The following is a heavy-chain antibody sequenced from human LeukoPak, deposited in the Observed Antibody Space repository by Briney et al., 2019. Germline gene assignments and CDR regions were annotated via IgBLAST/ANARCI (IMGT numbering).Heavy chain of an antibody. J-gene: IGHJ5*02. CDR3: ARDPPAQGGDWFDP. Sequence: GGSLRLSCAASGFTFSSYDMNWVRQAPGKGLEWVSYISNSGSSIYYADSVKGRFTISRDNAKNSLYLQMNSLTADDTAVYYCARDPPAQGGDWFDPWGQGTLVTVSS. V-gene: IGHV3-48*03. CDR1: GFTFSSYD. CDR2: ISNSGSSI. D-gene: IGHD1-26*01.